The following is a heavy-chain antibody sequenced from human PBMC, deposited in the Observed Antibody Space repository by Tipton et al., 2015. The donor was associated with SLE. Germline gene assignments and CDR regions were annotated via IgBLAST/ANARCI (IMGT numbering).Heavy chain of an antibody. D-gene: IGHD3/OR15-3a*01. CDR3: ARDPPYLDKGFDL. CDR1: GFTFSSYW. CDR2: IKQDGSEK. J-gene: IGHJ2*01. V-gene: IGHV3-7*03. Sequence: SLRLSCAASGFTFSSYWMSWVRQAPGKGLEWVANIKQDGSEKYYVDSVKGRFTISRDNAKNSLYLQMNSLRAEDTAVYYCARDPPYLDKGFDLWGRGTLVTVSS.